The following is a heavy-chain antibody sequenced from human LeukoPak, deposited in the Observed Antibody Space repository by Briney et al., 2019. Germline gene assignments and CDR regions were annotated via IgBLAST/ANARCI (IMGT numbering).Heavy chain of an antibody. D-gene: IGHD2-15*01. CDR2: IYPGDSDV. V-gene: IGHV5-51*01. CDR3: ATFEVNREDNPAFYYFDH. J-gene: IGHJ4*02. CDR1: GYASANYW. Sequence: GESLKISCRVFGYASANYWIGWVRRVPGKGLEWMGIIYPGDSDVKYNPSFGGQVTFSADKSINTAYLQWSSLKASDTAMFYCATFEVNREDNPAFYYFDHWRLGPLVTVSS.